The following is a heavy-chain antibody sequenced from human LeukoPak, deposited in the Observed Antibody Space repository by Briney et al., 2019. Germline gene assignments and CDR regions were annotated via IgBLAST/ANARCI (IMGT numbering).Heavy chain of an antibody. CDR2: INPSGGST. CDR3: ARDSSSSGYYLTPIDY. CDR1: EYTFTSYY. V-gene: IGHV1-46*01. J-gene: IGHJ4*02. Sequence: ASVKVSCKASEYTFTSYYMHWVRQAPGQGLEWMGIINPSGGSTSYAQKFQGRVTMTRDTSTSTVYMELSSLRSEDTAVYYCARDSSSSGYYLTPIDYWGQGTLVTVSS. D-gene: IGHD3-22*01.